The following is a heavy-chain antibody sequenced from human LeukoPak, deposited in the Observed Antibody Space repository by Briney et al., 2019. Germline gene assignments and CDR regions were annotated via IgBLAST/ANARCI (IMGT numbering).Heavy chain of an antibody. CDR2: SSGGGTSR. V-gene: IGHV3-43*02. J-gene: IGHJ5*01. Sequence: GGSLRLSCAASGFNYHVYVMHWVRQAPEKGLDGVSLSSGGGTSRYYADSVKGRFTISRDNSKNSLYLHMSNLRTEDTALYYCAKDMYSGDYGLRFDSWGQGSLVMVSS. CDR1: GFNYHVYV. CDR3: AKDMYSGDYGLRFDS. D-gene: IGHD4-17*01.